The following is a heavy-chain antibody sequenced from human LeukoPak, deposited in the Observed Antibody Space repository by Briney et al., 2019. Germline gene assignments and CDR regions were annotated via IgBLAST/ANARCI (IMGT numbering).Heavy chain of an antibody. CDR3: ARGPPGRFLEWLWTYYMDV. J-gene: IGHJ6*03. Sequence: PGGSLRLSCAASGFTVSSNYVSWVRQAPGKGLEWVSVIYSGGSTYYADSVKGRFTISRDNSKNTLYLQMNSLRAEDTAVYYCARGPPGRFLEWLWTYYMDVWGKGTTVTVSS. CDR2: IYSGGST. D-gene: IGHD3-3*01. V-gene: IGHV3-53*01. CDR1: GFTVSSNY.